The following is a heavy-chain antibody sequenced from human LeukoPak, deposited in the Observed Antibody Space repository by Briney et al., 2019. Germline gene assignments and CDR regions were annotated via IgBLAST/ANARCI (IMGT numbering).Heavy chain of an antibody. D-gene: IGHD2-15*01. J-gene: IGHJ4*02. CDR2: ISGSGGST. CDR3: EKGATPE. Sequence: GGSLRLSCAASGFTFSSYAMSWVRQAPGKGLEWVSAISGSGGSTYYADSVKGRCTISRDTSKNTMYVQVNSMRAEDTAVYYCEKGATPEWGQGTLVTVSS. CDR1: GFTFSSYA. V-gene: IGHV3-23*01.